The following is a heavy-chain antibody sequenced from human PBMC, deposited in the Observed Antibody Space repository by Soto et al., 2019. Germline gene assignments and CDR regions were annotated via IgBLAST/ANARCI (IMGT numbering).Heavy chain of an antibody. CDR1: GFTFSSYA. D-gene: IGHD3-3*01. V-gene: IGHV3-23*01. CDR3: AKDTSITIFGVVIAGGINDGAFDI. Sequence: GGSLRLSCAASGFTFSSYAMSWVRQAPGKGLEWVSAISGSGGSTYYADSVKGRFTISRDNSKNTLYLQMNSLRAEDTAVYYCAKDTSITIFGVVIAGGINDGAFDIWGQGTMVTVSS. CDR2: ISGSGGST. J-gene: IGHJ3*02.